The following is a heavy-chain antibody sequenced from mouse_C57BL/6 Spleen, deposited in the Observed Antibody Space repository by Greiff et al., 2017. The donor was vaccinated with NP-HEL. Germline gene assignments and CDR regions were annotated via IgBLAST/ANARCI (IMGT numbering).Heavy chain of an antibody. D-gene: IGHD2-4*01. CDR3: ARKGYDYDGGYYAMDY. CDR1: GFSLTSYG. V-gene: IGHV2-2*01. J-gene: IGHJ4*01. CDR2: IWSGGST. Sequence: VQLQQSGPGLVQPSQSLSITCTVSGFSLTSYGVHWVRQSPGKGLEWLGVIWSGGSTDYNAAFISRLSISKDNSKSQVFFKMNSLQADDTAIYYCARKGYDYDGGYYAMDYWGQGTSVTVSS.